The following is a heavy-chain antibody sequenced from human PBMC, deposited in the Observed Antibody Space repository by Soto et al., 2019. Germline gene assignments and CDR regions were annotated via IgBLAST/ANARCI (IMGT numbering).Heavy chain of an antibody. J-gene: IGHJ6*02. CDR2: IIPIFGTA. CDR1: GGTFSSYA. D-gene: IGHD3-22*01. Sequence: QVQLVQSGAEVKKPGSSVKVSCKASGGTFSSYAISWVRQAPGQGLEWMGGIIPIFGTANYAQKFQGRVTITVDESTSTAYMELSSLRSEDTAVYYCARDRYDSSGYYPHYYYGMDVWGQGTTVTVSS. CDR3: ARDRYDSSGYYPHYYYGMDV. V-gene: IGHV1-69*01.